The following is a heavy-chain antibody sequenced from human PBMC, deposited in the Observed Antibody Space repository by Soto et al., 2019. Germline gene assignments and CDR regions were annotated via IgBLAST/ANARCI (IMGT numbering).Heavy chain of an antibody. Sequence: EVQLVESGGGLVQPGGSLRLSCAASEFTVSSHYMSWVRKAPGKGLAWVSVIYTGGTTYYADSVQGRFTISRDHSKNTLYLQMNSLRTEDTAVYYCASNLQRTDWGDYWGQGSLVTVSS. J-gene: IGHJ4*02. V-gene: IGHV3-66*01. CDR1: EFTVSSHY. CDR2: IYTGGTT. D-gene: IGHD7-27*01. CDR3: ASNLQRTDWGDY.